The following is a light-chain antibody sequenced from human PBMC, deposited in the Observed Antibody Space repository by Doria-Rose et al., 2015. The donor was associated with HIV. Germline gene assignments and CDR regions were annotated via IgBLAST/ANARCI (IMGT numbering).Light chain of an antibody. CDR3: QSYDSRLSVYV. CDR1: SSNIGAGFD. V-gene: IGLV1-40*01. J-gene: IGLJ1*01. CDR2: GNT. Sequence: QSVLTQPPSVSGAPGQRVAISCTGSSSNIGAGFDVNWYQQFPGTAPKPLIHGNTNRPSGVPDRVSGSKSGTSASLASSGLRAEDEADYYCQSYDSRLSVYVFGTGTKVTVL.